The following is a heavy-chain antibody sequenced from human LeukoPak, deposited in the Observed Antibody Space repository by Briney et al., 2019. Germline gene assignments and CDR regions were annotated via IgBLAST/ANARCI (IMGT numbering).Heavy chain of an antibody. CDR1: GYSTSSGYY. J-gene: IGHJ4*02. CDR3: ARYRYITPFAY. CDR2: IYHSGST. V-gene: IGHV4-38-2*01. D-gene: IGHD3-16*02. Sequence: SETLSLTCAVSGYSTSSGYYWGWIRQPPGKGLEWIGSIYHSGSTYYNPSLKSRVTISTDTSKNQFSLKLTSVTAADTALYYCARYRYITPFAYWGQGTLVTVSS.